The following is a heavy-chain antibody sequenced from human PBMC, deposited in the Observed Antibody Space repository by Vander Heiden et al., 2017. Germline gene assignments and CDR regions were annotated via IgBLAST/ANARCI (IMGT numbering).Heavy chain of an antibody. CDR3: ARVWAPGYSSGWLDY. J-gene: IGHJ4*02. CDR1: GGTFRSDA. Sequence: QVQLVQSGAEVKKPGSSVKVSCKASGGTFRSDAISWVRQAPGQGLEWMGGIIPIFGTANYAQKFQGRVTITADESTSTAYMELSSLRSEDTAVYYCARVWAPGYSSGWLDYWGQGTLVTVSS. V-gene: IGHV1-69*01. D-gene: IGHD6-19*01. CDR2: IIPIFGTA.